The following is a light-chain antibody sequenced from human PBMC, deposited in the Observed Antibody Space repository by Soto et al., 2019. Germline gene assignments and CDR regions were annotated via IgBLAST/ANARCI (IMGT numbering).Light chain of an antibody. CDR2: AAS. CDR1: QGIRSW. J-gene: IGKJ4*01. V-gene: IGKV1D-12*01. CDR3: QQSDTFPAT. Sequence: DIQMTQSPSSVSSSVGDRVTITCRASQGIRSWLAWYQQRPGKAPKLLISAASSLQSAVPSRFSGSGSGTDFTLTISSLQPDDFATYYCQQSDTFPATFGGGTKVEIK.